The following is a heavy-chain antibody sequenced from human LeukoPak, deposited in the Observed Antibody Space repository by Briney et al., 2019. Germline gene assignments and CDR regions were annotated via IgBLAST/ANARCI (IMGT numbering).Heavy chain of an antibody. CDR2: INAGNGHT. Sequence: ASVKVSCKASGYTFTNYAMHWVRQAPGQRLEWMGWINAGNGHTKYSQNFQGRVTITGDTSANTACMELSSLTSEDTAVYYCARDYGASLPDYWGQGTLVTVSS. J-gene: IGHJ4*02. D-gene: IGHD4-17*01. CDR3: ARDYGASLPDY. V-gene: IGHV1-3*01. CDR1: GYTFTNYA.